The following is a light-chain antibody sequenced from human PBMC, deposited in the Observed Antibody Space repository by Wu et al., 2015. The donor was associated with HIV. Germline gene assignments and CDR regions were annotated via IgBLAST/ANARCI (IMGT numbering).Light chain of an antibody. Sequence: EIVLTQSPATLSLSPGERATLSCRASQSVATNLAWYQQKPGQSPRLLIYGASNRATGIPARFSGSGSGTDFILTITSLEPEDFATYSCQQRLNWPLTFGQGTRLDIK. CDR3: QQRLNWPLT. CDR2: GAS. J-gene: IGKJ5*01. CDR1: QSVATN. V-gene: IGKV3-11*01.